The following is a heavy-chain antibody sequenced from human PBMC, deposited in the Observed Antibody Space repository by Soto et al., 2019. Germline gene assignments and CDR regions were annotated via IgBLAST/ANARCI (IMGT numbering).Heavy chain of an antibody. CDR3: ARGLGSYNFWTS. CDR1: GGSFSGHY. CDR2: INNIGST. Sequence: QVQRRQWGAGLLKPSETLSLTCAVFGGSFSGHYWSWIRQPPGKGLEWIGEINNIGSTNYNPSLKSRVTIYVDTSKNQFSMKLSSVTAADTAVYFCARGLGSYNFWTSWGQGTLVTVSS. D-gene: IGHD3-3*01. J-gene: IGHJ5*02. V-gene: IGHV4-34*01.